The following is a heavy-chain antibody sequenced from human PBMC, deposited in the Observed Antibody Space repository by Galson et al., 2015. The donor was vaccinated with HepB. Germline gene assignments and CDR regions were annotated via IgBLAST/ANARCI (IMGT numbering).Heavy chain of an antibody. CDR1: GYTFTSNG. CDR3: ARYNTFRDAFDI. CDR2: ISAYNGNT. J-gene: IGHJ3*02. V-gene: IGHV1-18*04. D-gene: IGHD1-14*01. Sequence: SVKVSCKASGYTFTSNGISWVRQALGQGLEWMGWISAYNGNTNYAQKFQGRVTMTTDTSTSTAYMELRSLTSDDTAVYYCARYNTFRDAFDIWGQGTMVTVSS.